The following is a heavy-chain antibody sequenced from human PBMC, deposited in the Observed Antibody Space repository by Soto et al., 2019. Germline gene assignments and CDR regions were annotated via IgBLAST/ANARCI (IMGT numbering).Heavy chain of an antibody. J-gene: IGHJ4*02. CDR2: ISYDGSNK. Sequence: GGSLRLSCAASGFTFSSYAMHWVRQAPGKGLEWVAVISYDGSNKYYADSVKGRFTISRDNSKNTLYLQMNSLRAEDRAAYYCARDGETDWNDGEPFDYWGQGTLVTVSS. CDR1: GFTFSSYA. D-gene: IGHD1-1*01. CDR3: ARDGETDWNDGEPFDY. V-gene: IGHV3-30-3*01.